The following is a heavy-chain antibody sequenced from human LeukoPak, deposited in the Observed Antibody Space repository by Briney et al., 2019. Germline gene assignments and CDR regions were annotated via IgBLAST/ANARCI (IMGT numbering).Heavy chain of an antibody. J-gene: IGHJ4*02. Sequence: SETLSLTCTVSGGSISSYYWSWIRQPPGKGLEWIGIIYYSGTTYYNPSLKSRVTISIDTSKNQFSLKLTSVTAADTAVYFCARNFPGVGCSGGSCYDYWGQGILVTVSS. CDR2: IYYSGTT. V-gene: IGHV4-59*12. CDR3: ARNFPGVGCSGGSCYDY. D-gene: IGHD2-15*01. CDR1: GGSISSYY.